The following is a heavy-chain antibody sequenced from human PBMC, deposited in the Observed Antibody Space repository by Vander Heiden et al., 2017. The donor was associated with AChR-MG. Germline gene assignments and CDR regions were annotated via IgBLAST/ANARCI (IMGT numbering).Heavy chain of an antibody. V-gene: IGHV4-39*01. CDR3: ARQGVDLEWLKDYCDY. CDR1: GGSLSSSRYY. J-gene: IGHJ4*02. D-gene: IGHD3-3*01. CDR2: IYYSGST. Sequence: QLQLQESGPGLVKPSETLSLTCTVSGGSLSSSRYYWGWICKNPGKGRGWIGRIYYSGSTYYNQSHKSRVTIAGDTSKNQFSLKLSSVTAADTAVYYGARQGVDLEWLKDYCDYWGQGTLVTVSS.